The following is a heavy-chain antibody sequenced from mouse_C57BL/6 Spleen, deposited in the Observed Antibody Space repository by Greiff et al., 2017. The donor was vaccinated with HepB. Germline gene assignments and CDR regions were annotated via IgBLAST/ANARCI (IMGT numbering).Heavy chain of an antibody. J-gene: IGHJ4*01. CDR2: IYPGDGDT. V-gene: IGHV1-82*01. Sequence: QVQLQQSGPELVKPGASVKISCKASGYAFSSSWMNWVRQRPGKGLEWIGRIYPGDGDTNYNGKFKGKATLTADKSSSTAYMQLSSLTSEDSAVYFCARGYGSSLYAMGYWGQGTSVTVSS. CDR1: GYAFSSSW. D-gene: IGHD1-1*01. CDR3: ARGYGSSLYAMGY.